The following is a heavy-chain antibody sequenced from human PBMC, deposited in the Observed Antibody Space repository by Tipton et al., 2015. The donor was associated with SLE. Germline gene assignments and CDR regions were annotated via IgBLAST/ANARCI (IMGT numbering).Heavy chain of an antibody. D-gene: IGHD2-2*01. Sequence: GSLRLSCAASGFTFSSYGMHWVRQAPGKGLEWVAFIRYDGSNKYYADSVKGRFTISRDNSKNTLYLQMNSLRAEDTAVYYCAKGGIVVVGDYYYGMDVWGQGTPVTVSS. CDR2: IRYDGSNK. CDR3: AKGGIVVVGDYYYGMDV. V-gene: IGHV3-30*02. J-gene: IGHJ6*02. CDR1: GFTFSSYG.